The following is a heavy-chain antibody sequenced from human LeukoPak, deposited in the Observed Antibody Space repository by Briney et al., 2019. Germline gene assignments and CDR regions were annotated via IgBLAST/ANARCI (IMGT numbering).Heavy chain of an antibody. V-gene: IGHV4-59*01. Sequence: SETLSLTCTVYGVSISSYHWTWIRQPPGEGLEWIGHIYNSGSTNYNPSLRGRVTISLDTSKNQVSLKLSSVTAADTAMYYCARKDGDGWGQGTLVTVSS. CDR3: ARKDGDG. D-gene: IGHD5-24*01. J-gene: IGHJ4*02. CDR2: IYNSGST. CDR1: GVSISSYH.